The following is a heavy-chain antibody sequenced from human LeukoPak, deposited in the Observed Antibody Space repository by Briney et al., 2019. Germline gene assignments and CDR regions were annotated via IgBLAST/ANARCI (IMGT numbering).Heavy chain of an antibody. D-gene: IGHD3-10*01. CDR1: GYSFSDYS. CDR2: INPNSGGT. J-gene: IGHJ4*02. CDR3: ARGGSGSGYLYYFDY. Sequence: APVKVSCKASGYSFSDYSMHWVRQAPGQGLEWMGRINPNSGGTSYAQNFQGRVSMTRDTSISTTYMELNGLTSDDTAVYYCARGGSGSGYLYYFDYWGQGTLVSVSP. V-gene: IGHV1-2*06.